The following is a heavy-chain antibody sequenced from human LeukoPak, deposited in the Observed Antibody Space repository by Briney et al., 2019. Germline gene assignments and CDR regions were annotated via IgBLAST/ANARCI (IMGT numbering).Heavy chain of an antibody. V-gene: IGHV1-2*02. Sequence: GASVTVSFTASGYTFTVYYMHWVRQAPGQGLEWMGWINPNSGGTNYAQKFQRRVTMTRDTSISTAYMELSRLRSDDTAVYYCARDDMSAGYCSSTSCYTGFDPWGQGTLVTVSS. J-gene: IGHJ5*02. CDR3: ARDDMSAGYCSSTSCYTGFDP. CDR2: INPNSGGT. CDR1: GYTFTVYY. D-gene: IGHD2-2*02.